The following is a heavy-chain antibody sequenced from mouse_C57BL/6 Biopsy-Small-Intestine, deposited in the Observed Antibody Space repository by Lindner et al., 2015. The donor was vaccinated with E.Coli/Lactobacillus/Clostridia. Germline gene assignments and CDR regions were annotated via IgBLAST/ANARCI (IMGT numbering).Heavy chain of an antibody. CDR2: IDPDSGDT. J-gene: IGHJ3*02. CDR3: ARAVDDPYSGYRAFDV. Sequence: SVKVSCKAVRNGFKAYFLHWVRRAPGQGLQWMGWIDPDSGDTSSAQAFQGRVTITRDTSISTAYMELSRLRSDDTAKYFCARAVDDPYSGYRAFDVWGQGTMVTVSS. D-gene: IGHD2-2*01. V-gene: IGHV1-66*01. CDR1: RNGFKAYF.